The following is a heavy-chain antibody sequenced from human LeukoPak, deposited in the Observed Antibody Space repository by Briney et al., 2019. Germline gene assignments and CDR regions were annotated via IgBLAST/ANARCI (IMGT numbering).Heavy chain of an antibody. CDR2: IIPIFGTA. Sequence: ASVKVSCKASGGTFSSYAISWVRQAPGQGLEWMGGIIPIFGTANYAQKFQGRVTITADESTSTAYMELSSLRSEDTAVYYCASLPGGIAAAGPGGYYYMDVWGKGTTVTVSS. D-gene: IGHD6-13*01. J-gene: IGHJ6*03. CDR1: GGTFSSYA. V-gene: IGHV1-69*13. CDR3: ASLPGGIAAAGPGGYYYMDV.